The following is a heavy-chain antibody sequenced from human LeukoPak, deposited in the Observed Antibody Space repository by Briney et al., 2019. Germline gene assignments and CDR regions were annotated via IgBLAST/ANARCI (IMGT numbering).Heavy chain of an antibody. CDR2: ISGSGGST. CDR3: AKVIRQTASEICYFDY. V-gene: IGHV3-23*01. J-gene: IGHJ4*02. Sequence: GGSLRLSCAASGFTFSSYAMRWVRQAPGKGLEWVSVISGSGGSTYYADSVKGRFTISRDNSKNTLYLQMNSLRAEDTAVYYCAKVIRQTASEICYFDYWGQGTLVTVSS. CDR1: GFTFSSYA. D-gene: IGHD2-15*01.